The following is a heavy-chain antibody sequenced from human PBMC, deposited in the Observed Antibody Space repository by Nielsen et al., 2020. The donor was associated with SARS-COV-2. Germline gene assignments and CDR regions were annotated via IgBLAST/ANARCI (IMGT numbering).Heavy chain of an antibody. Sequence: WIRQPPGKGLEWIGYIYYSGSTYYNPSLKSRVTISVDTSKNQFSLKLSSVTAADTAVYYCARILVVPAAIQGGGAFDYWGQGTLVTVSS. CDR3: ARILVVPAAIQGGGAFDY. CDR2: IYYSGST. D-gene: IGHD2-2*02. J-gene: IGHJ4*02. V-gene: IGHV4-31*02.